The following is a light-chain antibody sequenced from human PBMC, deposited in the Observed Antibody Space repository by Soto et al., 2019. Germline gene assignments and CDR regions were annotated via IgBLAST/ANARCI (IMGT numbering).Light chain of an antibody. Sequence: EIVLTQSPATLSLSPGERAILSCRASQSVSSYLAWYQQKPGQAPRLLIYDASNRATGIPARFSGSGSGTDFTLTISSLEPEDFAVYYCQQRSNWPLGYTFGQGTKLEIK. V-gene: IGKV3-11*01. CDR1: QSVSSY. CDR2: DAS. CDR3: QQRSNWPLGYT. J-gene: IGKJ2*01.